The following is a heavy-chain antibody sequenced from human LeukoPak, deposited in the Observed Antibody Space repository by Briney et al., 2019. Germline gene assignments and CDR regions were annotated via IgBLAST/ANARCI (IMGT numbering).Heavy chain of an antibody. Sequence: SETLSLTCSVSGYSIYSGYYWGWIRQPPGKGLEWIGSISHSGSTYYNPSLKSRVTISVDTSKNQFSLKLSSVTAADTAVYYCARDYHGSRYYYFDYWGQGTLVTVSS. CDR2: ISHSGST. V-gene: IGHV4-38-2*02. J-gene: IGHJ4*02. CDR1: GYSIYSGYY. D-gene: IGHD3-10*01. CDR3: ARDYHGSRYYYFDY.